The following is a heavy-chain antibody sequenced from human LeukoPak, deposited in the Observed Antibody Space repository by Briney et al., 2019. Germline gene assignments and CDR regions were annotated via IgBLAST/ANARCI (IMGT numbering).Heavy chain of an antibody. J-gene: IGHJ4*02. V-gene: IGHV4-34*01. CDR3: ARGLSDIVATIGAGGGIDY. D-gene: IGHD5-12*01. Sequence: GSLRLSCAASGFTFSSYSMNWVRQAPGKGLEWIGEINHSGSTNYNPSLKSRVTISVDTSKNQFSLKLSSVTAADTAVYYCARGLSDIVATIGAGGGIDYWGQGTLVTVSS. CDR2: INHSGST. CDR1: GFTFSSYS.